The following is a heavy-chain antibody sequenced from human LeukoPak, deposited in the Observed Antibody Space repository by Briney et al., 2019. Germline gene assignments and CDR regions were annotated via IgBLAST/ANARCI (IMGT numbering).Heavy chain of an antibody. D-gene: IGHD1-1*01. CDR2: ISRNGAVT. Sequence: GGSLRLSCAASGLIFDDYTMHWVRQAPGKGLEWVSLISRNGAVTKYADSVRGRFTVSRDNSKNSLYLQMNSLTTEDTALYYCARYYKEFRYPGYMDVWGKGTTVTVSS. J-gene: IGHJ6*03. CDR1: GLIFDDYT. CDR3: ARYYKEFRYPGYMDV. V-gene: IGHV3-43*01.